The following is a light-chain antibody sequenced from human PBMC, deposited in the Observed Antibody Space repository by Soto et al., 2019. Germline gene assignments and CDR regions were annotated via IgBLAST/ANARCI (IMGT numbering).Light chain of an antibody. CDR1: DSDVGGYNY. V-gene: IGLV2-14*01. CDR2: EVS. CDR3: SSYTTSSTPYV. J-gene: IGLJ1*01. Sequence: QSALTQPASVSGSPGQSITISCTGTDSDVGGYNYVSWYQQHPGKAPKLIIYEVSNRPSGVSTRFSGSKSGNTASLTISGLQAEDEADHYCSSYTTSSTPYVFGTGTKVTVL.